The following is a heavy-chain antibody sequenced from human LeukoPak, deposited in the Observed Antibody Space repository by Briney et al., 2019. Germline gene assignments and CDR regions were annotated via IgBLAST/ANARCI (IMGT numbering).Heavy chain of an antibody. J-gene: IGHJ4*02. CDR1: GGSISSYY. Sequence: PSETLSLTCTVSGGSISSYYWSWIRQPPGKGLEWIGYIYYSGSTNYNPSLKSRVTISVDTSKNQFSLKLSSVTAADTAVYYCARIRYYSGSGYYFDYWGQGTLVTVSS. V-gene: IGHV4-59*01. CDR3: ARIRYYSGSGYYFDY. D-gene: IGHD3-10*01. CDR2: IYYSGST.